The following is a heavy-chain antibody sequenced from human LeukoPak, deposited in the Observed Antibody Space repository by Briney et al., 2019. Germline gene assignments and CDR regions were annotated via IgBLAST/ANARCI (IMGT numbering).Heavy chain of an antibody. Sequence: SVKVSCKASGGTFSSYAISWVRQAPGQGLEWMGRIIPILGIANYAQKFQGRVTITADKSTSTAYMELSSLRSEDTAVYYCARDPVVDTMVRDKNWFDPWGQGTLATVSS. CDR2: IIPILGIA. V-gene: IGHV1-69*04. D-gene: IGHD3-10*01. CDR3: ARDPVVDTMVRDKNWFDP. CDR1: GGTFSSYA. J-gene: IGHJ5*02.